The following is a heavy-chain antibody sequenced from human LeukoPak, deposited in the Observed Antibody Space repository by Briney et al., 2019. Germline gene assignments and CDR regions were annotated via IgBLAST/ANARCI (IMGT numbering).Heavy chain of an antibody. CDR2: NYSAGSS. V-gene: IGHV3-53*01. CDR1: GFTVSSNY. CDR3: ARGPDYANGWNYFDS. D-gene: IGHD4-17*01. Sequence: TGGSLRLSCAASGFTVSSNYMSWVRQAPGKGLEWVSVNYSAGSSSYADSVKGRFTISRDNSKNTLYLQMNSLRVEDTAIYYCARGPDYANGWNYFDSWGQGALVTVSS. J-gene: IGHJ4*02.